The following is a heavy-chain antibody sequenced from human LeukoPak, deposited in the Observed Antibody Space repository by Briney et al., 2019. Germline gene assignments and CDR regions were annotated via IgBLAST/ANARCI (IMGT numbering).Heavy chain of an antibody. CDR2: IIPIFGTA. J-gene: IGHJ4*02. Sequence: SVKVSCKASGGTFSSYAISWVRQAPGQGLEWMGGIIPIFGTANYAQKFQGRATITADESTSTAYMELSSLRSEDTAVYYCARGVKRQSYSGLDYWGQGILVTVSS. CDR3: ARGVKRQSYSGLDY. V-gene: IGHV1-69*13. CDR1: GGTFSSYA. D-gene: IGHD5-12*01.